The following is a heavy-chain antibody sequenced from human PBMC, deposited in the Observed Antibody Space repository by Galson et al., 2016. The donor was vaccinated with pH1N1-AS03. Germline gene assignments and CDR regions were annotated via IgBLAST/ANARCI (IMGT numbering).Heavy chain of an antibody. J-gene: IGHJ4*02. CDR3: AKDKGLGGGSCYQY. CDR1: GFTFGSFA. CDR2: ISGSGNNT. Sequence: SLRLSCAASGFTFGSFAMSWVRQASGEGLEWVSAISGSGNNTYYGDSVKGRLTISRDNSKNMLYLQMNSLRAGDTAVYYCAKDKGLGGGSCYQYWGQGTLVTVSS. D-gene: IGHD2-15*01. V-gene: IGHV3-23*01.